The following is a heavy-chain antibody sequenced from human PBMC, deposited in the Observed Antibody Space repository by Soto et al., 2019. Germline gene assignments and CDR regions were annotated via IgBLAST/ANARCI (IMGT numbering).Heavy chain of an antibody. Sequence: SSETLSRTCTVSGGSITSYNGNWLRQPPGKALEWIGYVYNSGSTNYNPSLKSRVTISVDTSKNQFSLKVNSVTAADTAVYYCARRAVVAVTGSLDNWLDPWGQGILVTVS. J-gene: IGHJ5*02. V-gene: IGHV4-59*01. D-gene: IGHD2-21*01. CDR3: ARRAVVAVTGSLDNWLDP. CDR2: VYNSGST. CDR1: GGSITSYN.